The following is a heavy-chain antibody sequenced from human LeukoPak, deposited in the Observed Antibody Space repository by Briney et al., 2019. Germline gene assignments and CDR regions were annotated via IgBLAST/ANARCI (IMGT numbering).Heavy chain of an antibody. J-gene: IGHJ4*02. CDR3: ARAARYYFDY. CDR2: IYYSGSA. V-gene: IGHV4-59*01. Sequence: PSETLSLTCTVSGGSISSYYWSWIRQPPGKGLEWIGYIYYSGSANYNPSLKSRVTISVDTSKNQFPLKLSSVTAADTAVYYCARAARYYFDYWGQGTRVTVSS. CDR1: GGSISSYY.